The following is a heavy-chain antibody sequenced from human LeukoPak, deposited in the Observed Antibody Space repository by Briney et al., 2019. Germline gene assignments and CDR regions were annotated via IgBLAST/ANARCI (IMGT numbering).Heavy chain of an antibody. D-gene: IGHD1-7*01. V-gene: IGHV4-59*08. CDR2: IYCSGNT. J-gene: IGHJ4*02. CDR3: VRLRTGTTADY. CDR1: GVSITTYY. Sequence: RPSETLSLTCTVSGVSITTYYWSWIRQPPGKGLEWIGCIYCSGNTNNSPSLKSRVTILVDTSKNQFSLSLTSVTAADTAVYYCVRLRTGTTADYWGQGTLVTVSS.